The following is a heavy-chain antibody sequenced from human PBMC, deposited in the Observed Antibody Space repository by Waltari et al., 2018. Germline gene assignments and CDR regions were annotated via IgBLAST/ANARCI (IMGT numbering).Heavy chain of an antibody. CDR3: ARGAPYCSSTSCYTDYFDY. CDR2: INHSGST. Sequence: QVQLQQWGAGLLKPSETLSLTCAVYGGSFSGYYWSWIRQPPGTGLEWIGEINHSGSTNYNPSLKSRVTISVDTSKNQFSLKLSSVTAADTAVYYCARGAPYCSSTSCYTDYFDYWGQGTLVTVSS. D-gene: IGHD2-2*02. V-gene: IGHV4-34*01. J-gene: IGHJ4*02. CDR1: GGSFSGYY.